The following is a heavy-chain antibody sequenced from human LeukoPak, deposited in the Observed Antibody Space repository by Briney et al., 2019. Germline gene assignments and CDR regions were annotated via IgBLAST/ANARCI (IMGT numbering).Heavy chain of an antibody. V-gene: IGHV3-30*02. J-gene: IGHJ5*02. D-gene: IGHD3-22*01. Sequence: PGGSPRLSCAASGFTFSSYGMHWVRQAPGKGLEWVAFIRYDGSNKYYADSVKGRFTISRDNSKNTLYLQMNSLRAEDTAVYYCAKDHAPDYYDSSGRPGFDPWGQGTLVTVSS. CDR3: AKDHAPDYYDSSGRPGFDP. CDR1: GFTFSSYG. CDR2: IRYDGSNK.